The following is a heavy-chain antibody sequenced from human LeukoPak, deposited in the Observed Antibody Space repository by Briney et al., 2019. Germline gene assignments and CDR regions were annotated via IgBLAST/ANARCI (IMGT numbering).Heavy chain of an antibody. CDR2: IIPIFRTP. Sequence: SVKVSCKASGGTSSTYTITWVRQAPGQGLEWMGGIIPIFRTPNYAQKFQGRVTITTDESTSTAYMELSSLKSEDTAIYYCARVYRYYFYLDVWGKGTTVTVSS. V-gene: IGHV1-69*05. CDR1: GGTSSTYT. J-gene: IGHJ6*03. CDR3: ARVYRYYFYLDV. D-gene: IGHD5/OR15-5a*01.